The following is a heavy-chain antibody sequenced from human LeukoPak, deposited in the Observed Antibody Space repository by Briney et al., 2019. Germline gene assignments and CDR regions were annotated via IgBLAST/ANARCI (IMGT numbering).Heavy chain of an antibody. CDR1: GYTFTGYY. CDR2: INPNSGGT. D-gene: IGHD4-11*01. J-gene: IGHJ4*02. CDR3: ARGDYSNYDREDY. V-gene: IGHV1-2*06. Sequence: ASVKVSCKASGYTFTGYYMHWVRQAPGQGLEWMGRINPNSGGTNYAQKFQGRVTMTRDTSISTAYMELSRPRSDDTAVYYCARGDYSNYDREDYWGQGTLVTVSS.